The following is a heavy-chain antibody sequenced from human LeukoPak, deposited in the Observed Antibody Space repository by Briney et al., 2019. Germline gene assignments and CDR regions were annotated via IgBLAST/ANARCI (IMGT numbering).Heavy chain of an antibody. CDR1: GGSISSSSYY. D-gene: IGHD5-24*01. V-gene: IGHV4-39*01. Sequence: SETLSLTCTVSGGSISSSSYYWGWIRQSPGKGLEWIGSMYYRGSTYYNPSLKSRVTLSVDTPKNQFSLKLSSVTAADTAVYYRARHGRDGYNYGPVVYYWGQGTLVTVSS. J-gene: IGHJ4*02. CDR3: ARHGRDGYNYGPVVYY. CDR2: MYYRGST.